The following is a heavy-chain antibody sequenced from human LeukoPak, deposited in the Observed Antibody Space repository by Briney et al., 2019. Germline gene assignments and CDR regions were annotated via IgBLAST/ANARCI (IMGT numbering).Heavy chain of an antibody. Sequence: SETLSLTCTVSGDSISSYYWSWIRQPPGKGLEWIGRIYTSGSTNYNPSLKSRVTMSVDTSKNQFSLKLSSVTAADTAVYYCARDRLLVTAIQDYYYYMDVWGKGTTVTISS. CDR2: IYTSGST. CDR1: GDSISSYY. CDR3: ARDRLLVTAIQDYYYYMDV. J-gene: IGHJ6*03. D-gene: IGHD2-21*02. V-gene: IGHV4-4*07.